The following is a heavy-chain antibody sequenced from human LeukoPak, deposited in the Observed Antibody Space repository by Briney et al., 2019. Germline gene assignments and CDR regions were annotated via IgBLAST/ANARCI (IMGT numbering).Heavy chain of an antibody. D-gene: IGHD1-26*01. CDR2: INPNSGGT. J-gene: IGHJ3*02. CDR1: GYTFTGYY. V-gene: IGHV1-2*02. CDR3: ARGMGATGHDAFDI. Sequence: GASVKVSCKASGYTFTGYYMHWVRQAPGQGLERMGWINPNSGGTNYAQKFQGRVTMTRDTSISTAYMELSRLRSDDTAVYYCARGMGATGHDAFDIWGQGTMVTVSS.